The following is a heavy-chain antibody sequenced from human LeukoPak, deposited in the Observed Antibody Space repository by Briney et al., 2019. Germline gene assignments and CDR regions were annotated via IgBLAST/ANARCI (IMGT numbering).Heavy chain of an antibody. Sequence: SETLSLTCTVSGGSISSGDYYWSWIRQPPGKGLEWIGYIYYSGSTYYNPSLKSRVTISVDTSKNQFSPKLSSVTAADTAVYYCAEGGYYGSGSYDYWGQGTLVTVSS. CDR2: IYYSGST. CDR1: GGSISSGDYY. D-gene: IGHD3-10*01. V-gene: IGHV4-30-4*01. CDR3: AEGGYYGSGSYDY. J-gene: IGHJ4*02.